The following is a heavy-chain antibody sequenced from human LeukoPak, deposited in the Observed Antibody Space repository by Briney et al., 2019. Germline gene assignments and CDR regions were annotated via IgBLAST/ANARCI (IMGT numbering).Heavy chain of an antibody. CDR3: AKLRGLSSSSENNWFDP. V-gene: IGHV3-23*01. CDR1: GFTLSTNA. Sequence: GGSLRLSCLTSGFTLSTNAMSWVRQAPGKGLEWISGISGSGASTYYADSVKGRFTISRDDSRNTLYLQMNSLRGDDTAVYYCAKLRGLSSSSENNWFDPWGQGTLVTVSS. D-gene: IGHD6-6*01. J-gene: IGHJ5*02. CDR2: ISGSGAST.